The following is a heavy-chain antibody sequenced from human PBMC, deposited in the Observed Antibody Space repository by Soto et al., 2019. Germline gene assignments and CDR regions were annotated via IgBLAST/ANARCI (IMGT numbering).Heavy chain of an antibody. CDR1: GGSISSGDYY. J-gene: IGHJ4*02. Sequence: QVQLQESGPGLVKPSQTLSLTCTVSGGSISSGDYYWSWIRQPPGKGLEWIGYIYYSGSTYYNPSLKRPVTITVDASKSQFSLKLSSLPAADTAVYYCARVRGYSGYDPAVGDYCGQGSLVTVSS. CDR2: IYYSGST. V-gene: IGHV4-30-4*01. CDR3: ARVRGYSGYDPAVGDY. D-gene: IGHD5-12*01.